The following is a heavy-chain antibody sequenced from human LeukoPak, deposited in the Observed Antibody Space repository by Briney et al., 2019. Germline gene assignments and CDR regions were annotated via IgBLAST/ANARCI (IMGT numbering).Heavy chain of an antibody. CDR1: GFTFSDYS. J-gene: IGHJ4*02. CDR3: ARDTKYAFDN. V-gene: IGHV3-48*01. D-gene: IGHD2-2*01. Sequence: PGGSLRLSCEASGFTFSDYSMNWVRQAPGKGLEWISYVGISSGNTKYADSVKGRFTISGDKAKNSLYLQMNSLRVEDTAVYYCARDTKYAFDNWGQGTLVTVSS. CDR2: VGISSGNT.